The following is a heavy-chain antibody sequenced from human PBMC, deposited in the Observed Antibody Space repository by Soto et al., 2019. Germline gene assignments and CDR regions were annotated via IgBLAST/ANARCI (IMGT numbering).Heavy chain of an antibody. CDR3: AKDSISYNGIYDAFDV. CDR1: GFTFSNYA. D-gene: IGHD3-3*02. J-gene: IGHJ3*01. CDR2: IGGGDDI. Sequence: PGGSLRLSCEASGFTFSNYAMAWVRQTPGEGPEWVSTIGGGDDIFYAESVKGRFIISRDDSRSTMYLQMDNLRVEDTAIYFCAKDSISYNGIYDAFDVWAKGQWSPSPQ. V-gene: IGHV3-23*01.